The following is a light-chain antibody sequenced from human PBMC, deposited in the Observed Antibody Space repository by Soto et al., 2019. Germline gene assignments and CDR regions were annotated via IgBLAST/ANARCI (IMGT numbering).Light chain of an antibody. V-gene: IGKV3-20*01. CDR2: GTS. Sequence: EIVLTQSPGTLSLSPGERATLSCRASPTIGRNYLAWYQQKPGQAPGLLIFGTSTRATGIQDRFSGSGSGTDFPLSISRLGPEDFAAYSGQQDASAPLLTSGGGNKV. CDR1: PTIGRNY. J-gene: IGKJ4*01. CDR3: QQDASAPLLT.